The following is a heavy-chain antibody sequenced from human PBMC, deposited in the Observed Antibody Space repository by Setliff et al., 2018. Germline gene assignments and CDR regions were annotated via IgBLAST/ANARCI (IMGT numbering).Heavy chain of an antibody. D-gene: IGHD3-16*01. Sequence: SETLSLTCTVSGASVSTHYWGWVRQSPGKGLEWIGHTYYIGATKYNPSLKGRVTISVDTSKNQVSLRMNFVTAADTAVYYCARGGVLGTGDFDYWGQGTPVTVS. V-gene: IGHV4-59*02. J-gene: IGHJ4*02. CDR3: ARGGVLGTGDFDY. CDR2: TYYIGAT. CDR1: GASVSTHY.